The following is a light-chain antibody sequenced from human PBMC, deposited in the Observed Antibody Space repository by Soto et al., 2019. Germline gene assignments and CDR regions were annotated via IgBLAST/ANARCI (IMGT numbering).Light chain of an antibody. J-gene: IGKJ3*01. CDR1: QDISKF. CDR3: QQYDNRPFT. V-gene: IGKV1-33*01. Sequence: DIQMTQSPSSLSASVGGRVSFTCQASQDISKFLNWYQHKPGQAPSLLIYDASNSQFGVPSRFSGSGSGTDFTFTISSLQPEDNATYYCQQYDNRPFTFGPGTKVDVK. CDR2: DAS.